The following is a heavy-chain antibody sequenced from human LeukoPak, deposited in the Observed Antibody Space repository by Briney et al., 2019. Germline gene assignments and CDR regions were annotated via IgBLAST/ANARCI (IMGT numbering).Heavy chain of an antibody. J-gene: IGHJ6*03. D-gene: IGHD2-2*01. CDR2: ISGSGGST. CDR3: AATPVVVPAAILNYYYYMDV. CDR1: GFTFSSYA. Sequence: GGSLRLSCAASGFTFSSYAMSWVRQAPGKGLEWVSAISGSGGSTYYADSVKGRFTISRDNSKNTLYLQMNSLRAEATAVYYCAATPVVVPAAILNYYYYMDVWGKGTTVTVSS. V-gene: IGHV3-23*01.